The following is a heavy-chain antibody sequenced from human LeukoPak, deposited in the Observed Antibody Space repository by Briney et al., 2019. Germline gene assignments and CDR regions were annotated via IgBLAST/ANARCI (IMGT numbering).Heavy chain of an antibody. D-gene: IGHD2-2*01. J-gene: IGHJ6*02. Sequence: ASVKVSCKASGYTFTRYSIHWVGQAPGQGLEWIGIINPSGGGTNYAQKFQGRVTMTTDTSTSTVYMELSSLRSEDTAVFYCARDYAMAAPLYYYGLDVWGQGTTVTVSS. CDR3: ARDYAMAAPLYYYGLDV. V-gene: IGHV1-46*01. CDR1: GYTFTRYS. CDR2: INPSGGGT.